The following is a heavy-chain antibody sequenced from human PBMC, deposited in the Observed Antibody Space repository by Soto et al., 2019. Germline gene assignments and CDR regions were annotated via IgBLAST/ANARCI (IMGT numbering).Heavy chain of an antibody. D-gene: IGHD1-26*01. CDR1: GFTFSDYG. CDR2: ISSDGRDE. V-gene: IGHV3-30*03. J-gene: IGHJ4*01. Sequence: PVGSLRLSCSVSGFTFSDYGMHWVRQAPGEGLQWVAVISSDGRDEQYADSVKGRFTVSRDNSKSTFYLQMNSLSPEDTAVYSCARQEAGSYFDFWGHGTLVTVSS. CDR3: ARQEAGSYFDF.